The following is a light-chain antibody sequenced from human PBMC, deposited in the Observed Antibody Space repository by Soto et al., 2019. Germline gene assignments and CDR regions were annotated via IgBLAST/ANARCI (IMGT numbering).Light chain of an antibody. CDR1: SSDVGGYNY. CDR3: SSYRSSNTPYV. Sequence: QSALTQPASVSGSPGQSITISCTGTSSDVGGYNYVSWYQQHPGKAPKLMIYEVSNRPSGVSNRFSGSKSGNTASLTISGLQAEDEADYYCSSYRSSNTPYVFGTGTKLTVL. CDR2: EVS. J-gene: IGLJ1*01. V-gene: IGLV2-14*01.